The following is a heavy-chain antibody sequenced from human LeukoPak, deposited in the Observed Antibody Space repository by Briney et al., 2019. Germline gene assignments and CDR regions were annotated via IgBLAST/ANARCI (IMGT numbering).Heavy chain of an antibody. CDR3: ARLSHYYDSSGTSNGPSGDY. J-gene: IGHJ4*02. Sequence: PSETLSLTCTVSGYSISSGYYWGWIRQPPGKGLEGIGSISHSGSTYYSPSLKSRVTISSDTSKNQFSLKLSSVTAADTAVYYCARLSHYYDSSGTSNGPSGDYWGQGTLVTVSS. D-gene: IGHD3-22*01. CDR2: ISHSGST. CDR1: GYSISSGYY. V-gene: IGHV4-38-2*02.